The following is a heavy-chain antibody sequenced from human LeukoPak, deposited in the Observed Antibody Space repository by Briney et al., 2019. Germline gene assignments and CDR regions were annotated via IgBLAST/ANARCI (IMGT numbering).Heavy chain of an antibody. J-gene: IGHJ4*02. CDR1: GYTFTSYY. CDR2: INPSGGST. CDR3: ARGGHDGGLPDY. D-gene: IGHD4-23*01. Sequence: ASVKVSCKASGYTFTSYYMHWVRQAPGQGLEWMGIINPSGGSTSCAQKFQGRVTMTRDMSTSTVYMELSSLRSEDTAVYYCARGGHDGGLPDYWGQGTLVTVSS. V-gene: IGHV1-46*01.